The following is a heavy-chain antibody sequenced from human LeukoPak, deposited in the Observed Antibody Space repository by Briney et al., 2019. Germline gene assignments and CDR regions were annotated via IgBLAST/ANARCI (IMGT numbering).Heavy chain of an antibody. CDR3: ARFSVNLIVDAFDI. CDR2: IYHSGST. V-gene: IGHV4-30-2*01. Sequence: PSQTLSLTCAVSGGSISSGGYSWSWIRQPPGKGLEWIGYIYHSGSTYYNPSHKSRVTISVDRSKNQFSLKLSSVTAADTAVYYCARFSVNLIVDAFDIWGQGTMVTVSS. CDR1: GGSISSGGYS. J-gene: IGHJ3*02. D-gene: IGHD3-16*02.